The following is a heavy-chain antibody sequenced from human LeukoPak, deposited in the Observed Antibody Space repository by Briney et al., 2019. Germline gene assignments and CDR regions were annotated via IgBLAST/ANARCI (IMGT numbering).Heavy chain of an antibody. D-gene: IGHD6-19*01. V-gene: IGHV4-4*07. J-gene: IGHJ5*02. Sequence: SETLSLTCTVSGGSISSYYWSWIRQPAGKGLEWIGRICTSGSTNYNPSLKSRVTMSVDTSKNQFSLKLSSVTAADTAVYYCARDGSSGWYNNWFDPWGQGTLVTVSS. CDR1: GGSISSYY. CDR3: ARDGSSGWYNNWFDP. CDR2: ICTSGST.